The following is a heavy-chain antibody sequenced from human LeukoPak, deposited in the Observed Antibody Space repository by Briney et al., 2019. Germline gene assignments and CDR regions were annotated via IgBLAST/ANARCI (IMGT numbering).Heavy chain of an antibody. Sequence: GGSLRLSCAASGFTVSTKYMNWVRQAPGKGLEWVSIIYSGATTYYADSVKGRFTISRDTSKNTLSLQMNSLRAEDTAVYFCARVGDHFHWNLDLWGRGTLVNVSS. CDR2: IYSGATT. D-gene: IGHD3-3*02. J-gene: IGHJ2*01. CDR3: ARVGDHFHWNLDL. V-gene: IGHV3-53*01. CDR1: GFTVSTKY.